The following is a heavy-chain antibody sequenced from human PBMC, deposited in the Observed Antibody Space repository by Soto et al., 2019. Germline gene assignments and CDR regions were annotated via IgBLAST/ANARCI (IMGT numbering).Heavy chain of an antibody. CDR2: INAGNGNT. D-gene: IGHD4-17*01. J-gene: IGHJ4*02. Sequence: GASVKVSCQASGYTFTSYAMHWVRQAPGQRLEWMGWINAGNGNTKYSQKFQGRVTITRDTSASTAYMELSSLRSEDTAVYYCARSGHDYGDYLADYWGQGTLVTVSS. V-gene: IGHV1-3*01. CDR1: GYTFTSYA. CDR3: ARSGHDYGDYLADY.